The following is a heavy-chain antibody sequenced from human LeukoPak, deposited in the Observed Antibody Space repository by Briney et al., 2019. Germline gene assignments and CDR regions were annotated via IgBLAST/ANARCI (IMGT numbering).Heavy chain of an antibody. CDR3: AGYSSTFYFYYGMDL. J-gene: IGHJ6*02. Sequence: SETPSLTCTVSGGSVSSYYWSWIRQPPGKGLEWVGYIYYSGSTNYSPSLKSRATISVDTSKNQFSLNLSSVTPADTAVYYCAGYSSTFYFYYGMDLWGQGTTVTVSS. CDR2: IYYSGST. D-gene: IGHD2-2*01. CDR1: GGSVSSYY. V-gene: IGHV4-59*02.